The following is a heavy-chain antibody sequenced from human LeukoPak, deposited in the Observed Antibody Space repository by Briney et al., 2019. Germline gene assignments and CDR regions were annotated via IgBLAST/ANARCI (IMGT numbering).Heavy chain of an antibody. V-gene: IGHV3-23*01. J-gene: IGHJ4*02. Sequence: GGSLRLSCTVSGFTLSSYEMSWIRQAPGKGLEWVSSVDYSADSTHYAASVRGRFTISRDTSRSTLYLQMNSLRAEDAAVYYCAKAPVTSCRGAFCYPFDYWGQGTLVTVSS. CDR2: VDYSADST. CDR1: GFTLSSYE. D-gene: IGHD2-15*01. CDR3: AKAPVTSCRGAFCYPFDY.